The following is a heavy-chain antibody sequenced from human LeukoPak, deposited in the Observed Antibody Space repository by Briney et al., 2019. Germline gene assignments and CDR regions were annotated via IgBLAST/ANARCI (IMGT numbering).Heavy chain of an antibody. Sequence: SVKVSCKASGGTFSSYAISWLRQAPGQGLEWMGRIIPIFGTANYAQKFQGRVTITTDESTSTAYMELSSLRSEDTAVYYCARDPSSSWSYNWFDPWGQGTLVTVSS. D-gene: IGHD6-13*01. J-gene: IGHJ5*02. CDR3: ARDPSSSWSYNWFDP. V-gene: IGHV1-69*05. CDR2: IIPIFGTA. CDR1: GGTFSSYA.